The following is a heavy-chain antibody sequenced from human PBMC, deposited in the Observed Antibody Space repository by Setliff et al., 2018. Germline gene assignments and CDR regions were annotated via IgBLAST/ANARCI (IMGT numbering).Heavy chain of an antibody. CDR3: ARDQWTYDSSGYYYRFDY. V-gene: IGHV1-18*01. CDR2: ISAYNGNT. CDR1: GYTFTSYG. Sequence: GPSVKVSCKASGYTFTSYGISWVRQAPGQGLEWMGWISAYNGNTNYAQKLQGRVTMTTDTSTSTAYMELRSLRSDDTAVYYCARDQWTYDSSGYYYRFDYWGQGTLVTVSS. D-gene: IGHD3-22*01. J-gene: IGHJ4*02.